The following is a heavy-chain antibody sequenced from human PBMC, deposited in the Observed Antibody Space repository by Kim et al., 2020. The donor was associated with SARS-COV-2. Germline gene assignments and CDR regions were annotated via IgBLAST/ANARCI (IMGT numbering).Heavy chain of an antibody. Sequence: GGSLRLSCAASGFTFSSDTMHWVRQAPGKGLDWVAVISYDGSNKYYVDSVKGRFTISRDNSKNTLYLQMNSLRAEDTAVYYCARGRPEDSSGWYFNWFDPWGQGTLVTVSS. V-gene: IGHV3-30*04. CDR1: GFTFSSDT. J-gene: IGHJ5*02. CDR2: ISYDGSNK. CDR3: ARGRPEDSSGWYFNWFDP. D-gene: IGHD6-19*01.